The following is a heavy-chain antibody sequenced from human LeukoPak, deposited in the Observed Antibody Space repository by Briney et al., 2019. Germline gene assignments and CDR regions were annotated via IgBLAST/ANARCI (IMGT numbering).Heavy chain of an antibody. V-gene: IGHV4-4*07. D-gene: IGHD3-3*01. Sequence: SETLSLTCTVSGDSIGSHYWSWIRQPAGKGLEWIGRIYPSGTTNYNPSLKSRVTISIDTSKNPFSLRLSSVTAADTAVYYCARDPFDFWSGSILDWGQGTLVTVSS. J-gene: IGHJ4*02. CDR1: GDSIGSHY. CDR3: ARDPFDFWSGSILD. CDR2: IYPSGTT.